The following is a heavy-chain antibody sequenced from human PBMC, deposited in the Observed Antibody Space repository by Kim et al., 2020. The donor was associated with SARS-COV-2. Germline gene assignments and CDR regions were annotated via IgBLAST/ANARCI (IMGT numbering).Heavy chain of an antibody. CDR3: ARGRITIFRVIIQRGGWF. J-gene: IGHJ5*01. CDR2: INHSGST. D-gene: IGHD3-3*01. Sequence: SETLSRTCAVYGGSFCGYYWSWIRQPPGKGLEWIGEINHSGSTNYNPSLKSRVTISVDTSKNQFSLKLSSVAAADTAVYYCARGRITIFRVIIQRGGWF. CDR1: GGSFCGYY. V-gene: IGHV4-34*01.